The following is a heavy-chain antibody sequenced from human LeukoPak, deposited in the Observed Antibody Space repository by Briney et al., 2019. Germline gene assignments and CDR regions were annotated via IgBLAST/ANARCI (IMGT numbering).Heavy chain of an antibody. D-gene: IGHD2-21*01. CDR1: GDSVSMNSGA. J-gene: IGHJ4*02. CDR2: TYYRSKWYN. Sequence: SQTLSLTYAISGDSVSMNSGAWNWVRQSPSRGLEWLGRTYYRSKWYNDYAVSVKSRITITPDTSKNQFSLHLNSVTPEDTAVYYCASFRSIAGFDYWGQGTLVTVSS. V-gene: IGHV6-1*01. CDR3: ASFRSIAGFDY.